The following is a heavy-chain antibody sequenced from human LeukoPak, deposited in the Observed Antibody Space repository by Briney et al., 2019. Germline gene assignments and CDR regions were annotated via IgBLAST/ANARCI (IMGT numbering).Heavy chain of an antibody. CDR3: AIQIRGVVY. J-gene: IGHJ4*02. CDR1: GYSFHGYD. Sequence: ASVKVSCKASGYSFHGYDLQWLRQAPGQRLEWMGWISGHNGDTRYSQKFQDRITLTRDTSTSTVYMELSSLRSEDMAVYYCAIQIRGVVYWGLGTLVTVSS. CDR2: ISGHNGDT. D-gene: IGHD3-10*01. V-gene: IGHV1-3*01.